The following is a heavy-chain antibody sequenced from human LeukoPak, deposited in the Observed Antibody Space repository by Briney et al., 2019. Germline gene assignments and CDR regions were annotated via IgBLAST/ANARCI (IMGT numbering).Heavy chain of an antibody. Sequence: GESLKISCKGSGYNFGTYWIGWVRQMPGKGLEWMGIIYPGDSETRYGPSFQGQVTISADKSISTAYLQWLSLEASDTAIYYCARLPCSVTNCHSSAVYFDSWGQGTLVTVSS. CDR2: IYPGDSET. J-gene: IGHJ4*02. CDR1: GYNFGTYW. CDR3: ARLPCSVTNCHSSAVYFDS. V-gene: IGHV5-51*01. D-gene: IGHD2-2*02.